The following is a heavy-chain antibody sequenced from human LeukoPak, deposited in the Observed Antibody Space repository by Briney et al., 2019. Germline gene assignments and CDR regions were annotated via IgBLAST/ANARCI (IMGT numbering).Heavy chain of an antibody. J-gene: IGHJ4*02. D-gene: IGHD3-10*01. CDR1: GGSFSGYY. V-gene: IGHV4-34*01. Sequence: SETLSLTCAVYGGSFSGYYWSWIRQPPGKGLEWIGEINHSGSTNYNPSLKSRVTISVDTSKNQFSLKLSSVTAADTAVYYCAGYYYGSGSYHNHPNFDYWGQGTLLTVSS. CDR2: INHSGST. CDR3: AGYYYGSGSYHNHPNFDY.